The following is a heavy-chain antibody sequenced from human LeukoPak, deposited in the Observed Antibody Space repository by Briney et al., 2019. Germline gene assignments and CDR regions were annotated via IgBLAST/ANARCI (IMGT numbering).Heavy chain of an antibody. V-gene: IGHV4-61*02. CDR3: ARGNPIDY. CDR2: IYTSGST. CDR1: GGSISSGSYY. Sequence: PSETLPLTCTVSGGSISSGSYYWSWIRQPAGKGLEWIGRIYTSGSTNYNPSLKSRVTISVDTSKNQFSLKLSSVTAADTAVYYCARGNPIDYWGQGTLVTVSS. J-gene: IGHJ4*02.